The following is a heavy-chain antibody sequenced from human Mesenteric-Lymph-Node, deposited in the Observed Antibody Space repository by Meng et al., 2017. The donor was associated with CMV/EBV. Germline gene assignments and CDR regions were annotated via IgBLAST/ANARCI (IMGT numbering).Heavy chain of an antibody. D-gene: IGHD6-13*01. J-gene: IGHJ4*02. CDR3: AKDRSSSSWLFDY. CDR1: GFTFSSYG. V-gene: IGHV3-33*06. Sequence: GGSLRLSCAASGFTFSSYGMHWVRQAPGKGLEWVAVIWYDGSNKYYADSVKGRFTISRDNSKNTLYLQMNSLRAEDTAVYYCAKDRSSSSWLFDYWGQGTLVTVSS. CDR2: IWYDGSNK.